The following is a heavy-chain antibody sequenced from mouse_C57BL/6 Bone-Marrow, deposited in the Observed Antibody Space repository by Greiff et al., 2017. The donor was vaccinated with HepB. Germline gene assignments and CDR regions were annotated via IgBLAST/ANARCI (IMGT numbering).Heavy chain of an antibody. CDR1: GFNIKDYY. D-gene: IGHD1-1*01. CDR3: TTGDGSSPYYAMDY. Sequence: VQLQQSGAELVRPGASVKLSCTASGFNIKDYYMHWVKQRPEQGLEWIGRIDPEDGDTEYAPKFQGKATMTADTSSNTAYLQLSSLTSEDTAVYYCTTGDGSSPYYAMDYWGQGTSVTVSS. CDR2: IDPEDGDT. V-gene: IGHV14-1*01. J-gene: IGHJ4*01.